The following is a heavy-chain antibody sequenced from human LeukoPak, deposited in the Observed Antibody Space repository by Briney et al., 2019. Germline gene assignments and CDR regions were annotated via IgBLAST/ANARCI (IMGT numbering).Heavy chain of an antibody. D-gene: IGHD6-19*01. Sequence: GGSLRLSCAASGFTVSSNYMSWVRQAPGKGLEWVSVIYSGGSTYYADSVKGRFTISRDNSKNTLYLQMNSLRAEDTAVYYCARQPTSHSSGWNFDYWGQGTLVTVSS. CDR3: ARQPTSHSSGWNFDY. V-gene: IGHV3-66*04. CDR1: GFTVSSNY. CDR2: IYSGGST. J-gene: IGHJ4*02.